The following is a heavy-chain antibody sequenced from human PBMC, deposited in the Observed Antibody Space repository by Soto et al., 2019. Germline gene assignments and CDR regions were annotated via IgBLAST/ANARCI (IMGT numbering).Heavy chain of an antibody. CDR2: INPNSGDT. D-gene: IGHD1-7*01. CDR1: GYTFTGQY. V-gene: IGHV1-2*02. J-gene: IGHJ6*02. CDR3: TRESSGITLYGMDV. Sequence: ASVKVSCKASGYTFTGQYMHWVRQAPGQGLEWMGWINPNSGDTNYAQKFQGRVTMTRDTSIGTAYMELSSLRSNDTAIYYCTRESSGITLYGMDVWGQGTTVTVS.